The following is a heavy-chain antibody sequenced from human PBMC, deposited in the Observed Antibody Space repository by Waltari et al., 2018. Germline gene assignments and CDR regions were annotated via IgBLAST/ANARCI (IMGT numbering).Heavy chain of an antibody. V-gene: IGHV4-61*09. CDR2: IYTSGST. CDR3: ASWYYDILTGYYPAAFDI. Sequence: QVQLQESGPGLVKPSQTLSLTCTVSGGSISSGSYYWSWIRQPAGKGLEWIGYIYTSGSTNYNPSLKSRVTISVDTSKNQFSLKLSSVTAADTAVYYCASWYYDILTGYYPAAFDIWGQGTMVTVSS. CDR1: GGSISSGSYY. J-gene: IGHJ3*02. D-gene: IGHD3-9*01.